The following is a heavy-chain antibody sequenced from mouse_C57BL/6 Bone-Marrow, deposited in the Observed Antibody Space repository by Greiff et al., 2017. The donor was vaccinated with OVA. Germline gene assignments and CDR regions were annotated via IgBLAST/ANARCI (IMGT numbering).Heavy chain of an antibody. J-gene: IGHJ2*01. CDR1: GYAFTNYL. CDR2: INPGSGGN. CDR3: ARNSGFDY. Sequence: VKLQQSGAELVRPGTSVKVSCKASGYAFTNYLIEWVKQRPGQGLEWIGVINPGSGGNKYNEKFKGKATLTADKSSSTAYMQLSSLTSEDSAVDFCARNSGFDYWGQGTTLTVSS. D-gene: IGHD3-2*02. V-gene: IGHV1-54*01.